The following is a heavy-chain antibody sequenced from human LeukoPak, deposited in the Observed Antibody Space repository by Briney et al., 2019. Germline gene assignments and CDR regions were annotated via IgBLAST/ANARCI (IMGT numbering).Heavy chain of an antibody. J-gene: IGHJ4*02. CDR1: GGSISNYY. CDR3: ARASHSSSWSATYYFDY. Sequence: SETLSLTCTVSGGSISNYYWSWIRQPAGKGLEWIGRIYTSGSTNYNPSLKSRVTMSVDTSKNQFSLKLSSVTAADTAVYYCARASHSSSWSATYYFDYWGQGTLVTVSS. D-gene: IGHD6-13*01. CDR2: IYTSGST. V-gene: IGHV4-4*07.